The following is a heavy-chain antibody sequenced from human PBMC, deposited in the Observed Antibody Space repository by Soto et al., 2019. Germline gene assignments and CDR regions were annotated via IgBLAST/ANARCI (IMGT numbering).Heavy chain of an antibody. V-gene: IGHV1-69*01. D-gene: IGHD1-26*01. CDR3: AREGRGGSYRPFAY. CDR1: GGTFSSYA. CDR2: IIPIFGTA. Sequence: QVQLVQSGAEVKKPGSSVKVSCKASGGTFSSYAISWVRQAPGQGLEWMGGIIPIFGTANYAQKFQGRVTITADEPTSKAYMELRSLRSKDTAVYYCAREGRGGSYRPFAYWGQGTLVTVSS. J-gene: IGHJ4*02.